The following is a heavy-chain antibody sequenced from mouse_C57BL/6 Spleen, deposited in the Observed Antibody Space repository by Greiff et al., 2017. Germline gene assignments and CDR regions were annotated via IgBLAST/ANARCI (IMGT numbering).Heavy chain of an antibody. CDR3: ARCYYDYDRDWYFDV. V-gene: IGHV1-78*01. CDR2: IYPRDGST. J-gene: IGHJ1*03. Sequence: VQLQQSDAELLKPGASVKISCKVSGYTFTDHTIHWMKQRPEQGLEWIGYIYPRDGSTKYNEKFKGKATLTADKSSSTAYMQLNSLTSEDSAVYFCARCYYDYDRDWYFDVWGTGTTVTVSS. D-gene: IGHD2-4*01. CDR1: GYTFTDHT.